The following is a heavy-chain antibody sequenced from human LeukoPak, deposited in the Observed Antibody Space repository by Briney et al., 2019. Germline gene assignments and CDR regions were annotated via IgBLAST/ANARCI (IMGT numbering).Heavy chain of an antibody. Sequence: SETLSLTCTVSGGSISSYYWSWIRQPAGKGLEWIGRIYTSGSTNYNPSLKSRVTMSVDTSKNQFSLKLSSVTAADTAVYYCASAITGYCSGGSCYSNWFDPWGQGTLVTVSS. CDR3: ASAITGYCSGGSCYSNWFDP. CDR1: GGSISSYY. D-gene: IGHD2-15*01. V-gene: IGHV4-4*07. CDR2: IYTSGST. J-gene: IGHJ5*02.